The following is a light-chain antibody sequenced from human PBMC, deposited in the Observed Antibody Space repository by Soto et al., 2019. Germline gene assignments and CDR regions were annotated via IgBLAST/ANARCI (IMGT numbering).Light chain of an antibody. CDR1: QDISDH. CDR2: AAS. V-gene: IGKV1-27*01. Sequence: DFQMTQSPSSLSASVRDRVTVTCLASQDISDHLAWYQQKPGKVPNLLIYAASTLQSGVPSRFSGGGSGTDFTLTISSLQPEDVATYYCQKYNSTPRTFGQGTKVELK. J-gene: IGKJ1*01. CDR3: QKYNSTPRT.